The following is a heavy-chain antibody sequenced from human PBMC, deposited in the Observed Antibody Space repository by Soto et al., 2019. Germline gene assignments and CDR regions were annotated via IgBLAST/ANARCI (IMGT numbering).Heavy chain of an antibody. J-gene: IGHJ5*02. Sequence: QITLKESGPTLVKPTQTLTLTCTFSGFSLSTSGVGVGWIRQPPGKALEWLALIYWDDDKHYSPSLKSRLTITKDPSKHQVVLTMTNMDPVDTATYYCSHYSVQNWIYAAWGQGTLVTVSS. CDR3: SHYSVQNWIYAA. D-gene: IGHD1-7*01. V-gene: IGHV2-5*02. CDR2: IYWDDDK. CDR1: GFSLSTSGVG.